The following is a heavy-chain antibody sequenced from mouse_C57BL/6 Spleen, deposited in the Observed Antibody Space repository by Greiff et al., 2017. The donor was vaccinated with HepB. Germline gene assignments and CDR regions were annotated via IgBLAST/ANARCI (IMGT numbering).Heavy chain of an antibody. J-gene: IGHJ4*01. D-gene: IGHD3-1*01. V-gene: IGHV1-50*01. Sequence: QVQLQQPGAELVKPGASVKLSCKASGYTFTSYWMQWVKQRPGQGLEWIGEIDPSDSYTNYNQKFKGKATLTVDTSSSTAYMQLSSLTSEDSAVYYCASGGLTPYAMDYWGQGTSVTVSS. CDR3: ASGGLTPYAMDY. CDR2: IDPSDSYT. CDR1: GYTFTSYW.